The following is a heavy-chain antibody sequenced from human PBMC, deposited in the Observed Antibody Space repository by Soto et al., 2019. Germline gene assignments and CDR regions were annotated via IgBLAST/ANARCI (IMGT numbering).Heavy chain of an antibody. CDR2: ISGSGGTT. Sequence: SLRLSSPPSGFTFSIYAMSWLRQAPGKGLEWVSAISGSGGTTYYADSVKGRFTFSRDNSKNTLYLQMNSLRAEDTAVYYCAKTANGWFSAFDIWGQGT. CDR1: GFTFSIYA. D-gene: IGHD6-19*01. CDR3: AKTANGWFSAFDI. V-gene: IGHV3-23*01. J-gene: IGHJ3*02.